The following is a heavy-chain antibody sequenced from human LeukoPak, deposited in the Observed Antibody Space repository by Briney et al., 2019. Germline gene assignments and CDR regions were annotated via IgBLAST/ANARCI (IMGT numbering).Heavy chain of an antibody. CDR2: IYYSGST. CDR1: GGSISSYY. D-gene: IGHD3-10*01. Sequence: SETLSLTCTVSGGSISSYYWSWIRQPPGKGLEWIGYIYYSGSTNYNPSLKSRVTISIDRSKNQFSLKLSSVTAADTAVYYCARLWFGEFHYNWFDPWGQGTLVTVSS. CDR3: ARLWFGEFHYNWFDP. J-gene: IGHJ5*02. V-gene: IGHV4-59*08.